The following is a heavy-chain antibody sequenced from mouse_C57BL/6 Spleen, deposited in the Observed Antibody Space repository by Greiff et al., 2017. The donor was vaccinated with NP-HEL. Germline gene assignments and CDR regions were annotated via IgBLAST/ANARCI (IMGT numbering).Heavy chain of an antibody. V-gene: IGHV1-50*01. J-gene: IGHJ2*01. Sequence: QVQLQQPGAELVKPGASVKLSCKASGYTFTSYWMQWVNQRPGQGLEWIGEIDPSDSYTNYNQKFKGKATLTVDTSSSTAYMQLSSLTSEDSAVYYCARAIDYSNGGFDYWGQGTTLTVSS. CDR2: IDPSDSYT. CDR3: ARAIDYSNGGFDY. D-gene: IGHD2-5*01. CDR1: GYTFTSYW.